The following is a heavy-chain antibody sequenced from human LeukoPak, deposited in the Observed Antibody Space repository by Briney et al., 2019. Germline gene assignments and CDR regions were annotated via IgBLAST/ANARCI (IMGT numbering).Heavy chain of an antibody. Sequence: ESGPTLVNPTQTLTLTCTFSGFSPSTSGMCVSWIRQPPGKALEWLARIDWDDDKYYSTSLKTRLTISKDTSKNQVVLTMTNMDPVDTATYYCARTYDSSGYYTYYFDYWGQGTLVTVSS. CDR1: GFSPSTSGMC. CDR3: ARTYDSSGYYTYYFDY. D-gene: IGHD3-22*01. CDR2: IDWDDDK. J-gene: IGHJ4*02. V-gene: IGHV2-70*11.